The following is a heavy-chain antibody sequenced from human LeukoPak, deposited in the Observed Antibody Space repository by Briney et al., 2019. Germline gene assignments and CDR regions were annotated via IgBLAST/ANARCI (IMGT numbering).Heavy chain of an antibody. Sequence: GASVKVSCKASGYTFTNSTIHWVRQAPGQRLEWMGWINAGGDNIKYSQKFQGRVTITRDTSARTNYIELTSLRSEDTAIYYCALQQQLGRLGDYWGQGSLVTVSS. CDR1: GYTFTNST. V-gene: IGHV1-3*01. J-gene: IGHJ4*02. D-gene: IGHD1-1*01. CDR3: ALQQQLGRLGDY. CDR2: INAGGDNI.